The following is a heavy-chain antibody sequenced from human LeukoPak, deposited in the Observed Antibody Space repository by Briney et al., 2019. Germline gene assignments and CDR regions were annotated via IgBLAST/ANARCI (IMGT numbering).Heavy chain of an antibody. D-gene: IGHD2-2*01. CDR2: IIPILGIA. CDR3: ASMSSYQLPGGY. J-gene: IGHJ4*02. V-gene: IGHV1-69*04. Sequence: GASVKVSCKASGYTFTSYAISWVRQAPGQGLEWMGRIIPILGIANYAQKFQGRVTITADKSTSTAYMELSSLRSEDTAVYYCASMSSYQLPGGYWGQGTLVTVSS. CDR1: GYTFTSYA.